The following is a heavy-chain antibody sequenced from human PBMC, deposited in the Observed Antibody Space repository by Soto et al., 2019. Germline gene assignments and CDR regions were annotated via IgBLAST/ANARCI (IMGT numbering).Heavy chain of an antibody. V-gene: IGHV3-23*01. D-gene: IGHD6-13*01. CDR2: ISGSGGST. CDR1: GFTFSSYA. Sequence: GGSLRLSCAASGFTFSSYAMSWVRQAPGKGLEWVSAISGSGGSTYYADSVKGRFTISRDNSKNTLYLQMNSLRAEDTAVYYCAKDSQGVGQQLVLSNCYGMDVWGQGTTVTVSS. CDR3: AKDSQGVGQQLVLSNCYGMDV. J-gene: IGHJ6*02.